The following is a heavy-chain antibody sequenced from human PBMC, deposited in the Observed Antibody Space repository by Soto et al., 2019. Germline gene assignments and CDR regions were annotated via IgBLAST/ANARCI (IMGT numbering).Heavy chain of an antibody. V-gene: IGHV1-69*06. CDR1: GGTFSDFT. CDR3: ARYWSAGTLYGAFDI. Sequence: QVQLVQSGSEVKKPGSSVKVSCKASGGTFSDFTLSWLRQAPGRGLEWMGGIIPMIGATNNAQKLKGRLTITADKSTGTVYLELNSLRSDDTAVYYCARYWSAGTLYGAFDIWGQGTEVTVSP. CDR2: IIPMIGAT. J-gene: IGHJ3*02. D-gene: IGHD2-15*01.